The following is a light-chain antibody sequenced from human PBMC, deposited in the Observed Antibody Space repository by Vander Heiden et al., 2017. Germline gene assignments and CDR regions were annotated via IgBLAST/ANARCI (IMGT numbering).Light chain of an antibody. CDR3: QQSYSTPQT. J-gene: IGKJ1*01. Sequence: DIQMTQSPSSLSASLGDRVTITCRASQSISSYLNWYQQKPGKAPKLLIYAASSLQSGVPSRFSGSGSGTDFTLTISSLQPEDFATYYFQQSYSTPQTFGQGTKVEIK. CDR2: AAS. CDR1: QSISSY. V-gene: IGKV1-39*01.